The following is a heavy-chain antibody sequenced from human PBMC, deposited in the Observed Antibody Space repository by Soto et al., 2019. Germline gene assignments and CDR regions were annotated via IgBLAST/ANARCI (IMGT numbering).Heavy chain of an antibody. Sequence: QVQLQESGPGLVKPSGTLSLTCAVSSGSISSSNWWSWVRQPPGKGLEWIGEIYHSGSTNYNPSLKSRVTLSVDKSKNQFSLKLSSVTAADTAVYYCARERRLAAAYYYYYYMDVWGKGTTVTVSS. V-gene: IGHV4-4*02. D-gene: IGHD6-13*01. CDR2: IYHSGST. J-gene: IGHJ6*03. CDR3: ARERRLAAAYYYYYYMDV. CDR1: SGSISSSNW.